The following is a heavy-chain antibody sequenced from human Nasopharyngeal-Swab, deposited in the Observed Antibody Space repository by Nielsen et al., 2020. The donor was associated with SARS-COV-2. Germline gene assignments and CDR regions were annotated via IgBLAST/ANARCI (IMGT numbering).Heavy chain of an antibody. Sequence: GGSLRLSCAASGFTFDTFGMIWVRQAPGKGLEWVSRISGSGSGTYYADSVKGRFTISRDNSKNTLYLQMNSLRADDTAVYYCAKGGVSVYGDSYYFDFWGQGTLVTVSS. CDR2: ISGSGSGT. V-gene: IGHV3-23*01. CDR1: GFTFDTFG. J-gene: IGHJ4*02. CDR3: AKGGVSVYGDSYYFDF. D-gene: IGHD4-17*01.